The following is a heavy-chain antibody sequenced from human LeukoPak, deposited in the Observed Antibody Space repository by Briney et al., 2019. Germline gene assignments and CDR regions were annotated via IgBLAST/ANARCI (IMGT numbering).Heavy chain of an antibody. D-gene: IGHD3-3*01. CDR3: AKDTIFGVVISRYYYYYGMDV. J-gene: IGHJ6*02. V-gene: IGHV3-23*01. CDR1: GFTFSSYA. Sequence: GGSLRLSCAASGFTFSSYAMSWVRQAPGKGLDWVSAISGSGGSTYYADSVKGRFTISRDNSKNTLYLQMNSLRAEDTAVYYCAKDTIFGVVISRYYYYYGMDVWGQGTTVTVSS. CDR2: ISGSGGST.